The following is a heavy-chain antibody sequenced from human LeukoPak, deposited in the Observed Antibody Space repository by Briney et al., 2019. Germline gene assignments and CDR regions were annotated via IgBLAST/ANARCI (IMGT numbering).Heavy chain of an antibody. CDR1: GGSFSGYY. CDR2: INRSGST. Sequence: SETLSLTCAVYGGSFSGYYWSWIRQPPGKGLEWIGEINRSGSTNYNPSLKSRVTISVDTSKNQFSLKLSSVTAADTAVYYCARDANYYDSSGYLDNAFDIWGQGTMVTVSS. D-gene: IGHD3-22*01. J-gene: IGHJ3*02. CDR3: ARDANYYDSSGYLDNAFDI. V-gene: IGHV4-34*01.